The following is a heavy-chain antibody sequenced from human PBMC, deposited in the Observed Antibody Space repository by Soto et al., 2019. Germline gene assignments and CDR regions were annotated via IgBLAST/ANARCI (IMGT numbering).Heavy chain of an antibody. V-gene: IGHV3-48*03. CDR3: TTHEEGAPWAGGFDS. Sequence: PGGSLRLSCAASGFTFSNFEMHWVRQAPGKGLEWVSYINTAGSTKYYAESVKGRFTISRDNSNVTLYLQMDSLRVEDTAIYYCTTHEEGAPWAGGFDSWGQGTLVTVSS. CDR2: INTAGSTK. CDR1: GFTFSNFE. D-gene: IGHD1-26*01. J-gene: IGHJ5*01.